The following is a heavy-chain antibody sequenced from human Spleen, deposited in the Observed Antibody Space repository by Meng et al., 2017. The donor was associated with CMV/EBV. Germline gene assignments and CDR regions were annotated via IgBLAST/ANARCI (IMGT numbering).Heavy chain of an antibody. CDR2: IRNNANSYAT. V-gene: IGHV3-73*01. CDR1: GLTFSGSA. CDR3: TRLSTRTPIYDY. J-gene: IGHJ4*02. Sequence: ASGLTFSGSAMRWVRQASGKGLEWVGRIRNNANSYATAYAASVRGRFTISRDDSKNTAYLQMNSLKTEDTAVYYCTRLSTRTPIYDYWGQGTLVTVSS. D-gene: IGHD1-14*01.